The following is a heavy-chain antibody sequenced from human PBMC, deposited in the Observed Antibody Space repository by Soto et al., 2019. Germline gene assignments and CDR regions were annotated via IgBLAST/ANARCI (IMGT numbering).Heavy chain of an antibody. J-gene: IGHJ4*02. D-gene: IGHD1-20*01. CDR1: GFIFSSYG. CDR3: AQGINWNNRYYFPY. CDR2: ISNDGSYK. V-gene: IGHV3-30*18. Sequence: QVQLVESGGGVVQPGRSLKLSCAASGFIFSSYGMHWVRQAPGKGLEWVAIISNDGSYKNYADSVDGRLSISRENSKNTLYLQMNSLRVEDTAVYYFAQGINWNNRYYFPYWGQGTLVTVSS.